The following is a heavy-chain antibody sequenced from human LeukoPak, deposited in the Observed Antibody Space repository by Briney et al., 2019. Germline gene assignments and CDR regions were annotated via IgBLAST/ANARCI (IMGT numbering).Heavy chain of an antibody. Sequence: SGESLKISCQGSGYSFTNYWIGWVRQMPGKGLEWMGIIYPGDSDTRYSPSFQGQVTISADKSISTAYLQWGSLKASDIAMYYCARHSCGGDCSSKWKGKGFDYWGQGSLVTVSS. J-gene: IGHJ4*02. V-gene: IGHV5-51*01. D-gene: IGHD2-21*02. CDR1: GYSFTNYW. CDR2: IYPGDSDT. CDR3: ARHSCGGDCSSKWKGKGFDY.